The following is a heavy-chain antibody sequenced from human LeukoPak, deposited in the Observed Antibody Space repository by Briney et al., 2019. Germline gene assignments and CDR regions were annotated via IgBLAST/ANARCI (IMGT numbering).Heavy chain of an antibody. D-gene: IGHD2-2*01. CDR1: GFTFSSYT. CDR3: ARDSLFCSSTSCYEATTPLIDY. CDR2: ISSSSSYI. V-gene: IGHV3-21*01. J-gene: IGHJ4*02. Sequence: RSGGSLRLSCAASGFTFSSYTMNWVRQAPGKGLEWVSSISSSSSYIYYADSVKGRFTISRDNAKNSLYLQMNSLRAEDTAVYYCARDSLFCSSTSCYEATTPLIDYWGQGTLVTVSS.